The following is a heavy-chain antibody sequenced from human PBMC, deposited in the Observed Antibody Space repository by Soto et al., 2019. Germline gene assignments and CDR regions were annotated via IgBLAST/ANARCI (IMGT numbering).Heavy chain of an antibody. V-gene: IGHV4-59*01. J-gene: IGHJ4*02. D-gene: IGHD3-9*01. CDR1: GGSISSYY. CDR3: ARLTHYDILTGYVFDY. Sequence: SETLSLTCTVSGGSISSYYWSWIRQPPGKGLEWIGYIYYSGSTNYNPSLKSRVTISVDTSKNQFSLKLSSVTAADTAVYYCARLTHYDILTGYVFDYWGRGTLVTVSS. CDR2: IYYSGST.